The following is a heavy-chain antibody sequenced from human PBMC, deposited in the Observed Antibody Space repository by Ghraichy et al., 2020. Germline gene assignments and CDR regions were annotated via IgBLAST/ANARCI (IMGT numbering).Heavy chain of an antibody. CDR1: GFTFKNYV. J-gene: IGHJ6*02. CDR2: ISGTGHNT. CDR3: AKDLKAYETDNIWRSYRHGYHYYGIDV. D-gene: IGHD3-16*02. V-gene: IGHV3-23*01. Sequence: GESLNISCAASGFTFKNYVMSWVRQAPGKGLEWVSLISGTGHNTNHADSVKGRFSISRDNSKNTLYLQMNSLRVEDTAVYYCAKDLKAYETDNIWRSYRHGYHYYGIDVWGPGTTVTVS.